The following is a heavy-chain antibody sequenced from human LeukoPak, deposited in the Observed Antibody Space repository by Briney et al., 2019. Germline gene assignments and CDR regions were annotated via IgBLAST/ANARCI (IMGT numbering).Heavy chain of an antibody. CDR1: GGSFSGYY. Sequence: SETLSLTCAVYGGSFSGYYWSWIRQPPGKGLEWVGDINHSGSTNYNPSLKSRVTISVDTSKNQFSLKLSSVTAADTAVYYCARVKYSSSWYPFDYWGQGTLVTVSS. J-gene: IGHJ4*02. CDR2: INHSGST. V-gene: IGHV4-34*01. CDR3: ARVKYSSSWYPFDY. D-gene: IGHD6-13*01.